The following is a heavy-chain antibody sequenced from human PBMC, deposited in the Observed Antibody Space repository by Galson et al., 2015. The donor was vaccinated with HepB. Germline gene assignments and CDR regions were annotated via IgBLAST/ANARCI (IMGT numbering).Heavy chain of an antibody. CDR3: ARDGQYDSSGSWYFDL. Sequence: SVKVSCKASGYTFTSYGISWVRQAPGQGLEWMGWISAYNGNTNYAQKLQGRVTMTTDTSTSTAYMELRSLRSDDTAVYYCARDGQYDSSGSWYFDLWGRGTLVTVSS. CDR2: ISAYNGNT. J-gene: IGHJ2*01. D-gene: IGHD3-22*01. CDR1: GYTFTSYG. V-gene: IGHV1-18*04.